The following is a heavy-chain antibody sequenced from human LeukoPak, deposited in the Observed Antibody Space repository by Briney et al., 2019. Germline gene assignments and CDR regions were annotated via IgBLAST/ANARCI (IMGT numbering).Heavy chain of an antibody. J-gene: IGHJ5*02. D-gene: IGHD3-10*01. Sequence: PSETLSLTCAVYGGSFSGYYWSWIRQPPGKGLEWIGEVNHSGSTKYNPSLKSRVTISVDTSKNQFSLKLSSVTAADTAVYYCARERRLNYYGSGSYVVWFDPWGQGTLVTVSS. CDR3: ARERRLNYYGSGSYVVWFDP. CDR1: GGSFSGYY. CDR2: VNHSGST. V-gene: IGHV4-34*01.